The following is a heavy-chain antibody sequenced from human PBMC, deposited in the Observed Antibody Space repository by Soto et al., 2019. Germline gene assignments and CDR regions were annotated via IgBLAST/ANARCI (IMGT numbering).Heavy chain of an antibody. CDR3: ARGAYNAGSRYGGIDY. CDR2: ISYTGRT. CDR1: RASVSSGDYY. J-gene: IGHJ4*02. V-gene: IGHV4-31*03. Sequence: QVQLQESGPGLVNPSQTLSLTCTVSRASVSSGDYYWSWIRQHPGKGLEWIGYISYTGRTYYSPSLKSRLSISVDTSENHFSLTLRSVTAADTAVYYCARGAYNAGSRYGGIDYWGQGTLVTVSS. D-gene: IGHD3-3*01.